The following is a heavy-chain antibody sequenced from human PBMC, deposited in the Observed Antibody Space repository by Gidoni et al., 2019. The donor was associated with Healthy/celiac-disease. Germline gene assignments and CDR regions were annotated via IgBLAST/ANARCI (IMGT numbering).Heavy chain of an antibody. D-gene: IGHD6-13*01. J-gene: IGHJ4*02. Sequence: QVQLQQWGAGLLKPSETLSLTCAVYGGSFSGYYWSWIRQPPGKGLEWIGETNHSGSTNYNPFLKSRVTISVDTSKNQFSLKLSSVTAADTAVYYCARGGIAAAGTFDYWGQGTLVTVSS. CDR3: ARGGIAAAGTFDY. CDR2: TNHSGST. CDR1: GGSFSGYY. V-gene: IGHV4-34*01.